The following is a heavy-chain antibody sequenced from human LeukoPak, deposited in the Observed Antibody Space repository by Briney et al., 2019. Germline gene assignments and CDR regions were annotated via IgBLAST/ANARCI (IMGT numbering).Heavy chain of an antibody. Sequence: GRSLRLSCAASGFTFSSYAMHWVRQAPGKGLEWVAVISYDGSNKYYADSVKGRFTISRDNSRSTLYLQMNSLRPEDTASYYCAREGYHGSGSPPSLYFDYWGQGTLVTVSS. CDR1: GFTFSSYA. CDR2: ISYDGSNK. J-gene: IGHJ4*02. D-gene: IGHD3-10*01. V-gene: IGHV3-30*04. CDR3: AREGYHGSGSPPSLYFDY.